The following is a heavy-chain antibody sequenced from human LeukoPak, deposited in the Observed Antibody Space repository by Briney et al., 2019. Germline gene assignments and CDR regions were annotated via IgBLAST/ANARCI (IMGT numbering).Heavy chain of an antibody. CDR2: IYHSGTT. CDR3: AREGKSSGYLLSAFDI. Sequence: SETLSLTCTVSGGSLSSSTWWNWVRQPPGKGLEWIGQIYHSGTTNYNPSLKSRVSISVDTSKNQFSLKLSSVTAADTAVYYCAREGKSSGYLLSAFDIWGQGTMVTVSS. D-gene: IGHD3-22*01. V-gene: IGHV4-4*02. J-gene: IGHJ3*02. CDR1: GGSLSSSTW.